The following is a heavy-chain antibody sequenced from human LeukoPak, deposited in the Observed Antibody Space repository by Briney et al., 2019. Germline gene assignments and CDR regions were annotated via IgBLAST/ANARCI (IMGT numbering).Heavy chain of an antibody. CDR2: IPYDGNNK. D-gene: IGHD5-18*01. J-gene: IGHJ4*02. CDR3: ARESGALRGYSYGH. V-gene: IGHV3-30*04. Sequence: GGSLRLSCEASGFTFNSYNMHWVRQAPGKGLEWVAVIPYDGNNKNYADSVKGRFTISRDNSKNTLYLQMNSLRAEDTAVYYCARESGALRGYSYGHWGQGTLVTVSS. CDR1: GFTFNSYN.